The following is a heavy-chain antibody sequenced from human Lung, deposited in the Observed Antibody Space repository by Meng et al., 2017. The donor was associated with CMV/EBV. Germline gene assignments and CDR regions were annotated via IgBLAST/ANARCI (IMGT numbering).Heavy chain of an antibody. D-gene: IGHD4-11*01. CDR3: ARAFDSNYDYYYYGMDV. J-gene: IGHJ6*02. Sequence: SXXVSXKASGGTFSSYAISWVRQAPGQGLEWMGGIIPILGIANYAQKFQGRVTITADKSTSTAYMELSSLRSDDTAVYYCARAFDSNYDYYYYGMDVWGQGTTVTVSS. CDR2: IIPILGIA. V-gene: IGHV1-69*10. CDR1: GGTFSSYA.